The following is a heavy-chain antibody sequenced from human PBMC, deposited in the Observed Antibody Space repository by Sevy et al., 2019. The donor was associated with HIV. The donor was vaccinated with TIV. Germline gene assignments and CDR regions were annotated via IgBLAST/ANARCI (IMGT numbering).Heavy chain of an antibody. J-gene: IGHJ5*02. CDR3: ARDPDWGALDR. CDR1: GFTFSDFW. CDR2: INQDERHI. Sequence: GGSLRLSCEVSGFTFSDFWMTWVRQSPGKGLEWVAYINQDERHINLLDSVRGRFTISRDNAKSSLYLQMDSLRAEDTAIYYCARDPDWGALDRWGQGTLVTVSS. V-gene: IGHV3-7*01. D-gene: IGHD7-27*01.